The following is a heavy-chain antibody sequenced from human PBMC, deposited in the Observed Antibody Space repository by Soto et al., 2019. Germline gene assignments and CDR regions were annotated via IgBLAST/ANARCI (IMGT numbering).Heavy chain of an antibody. Sequence: HITLKESGPPLVKPTQTLTLTCSFSGFSLSTTGVGVGWIRQPPGKALEWIALIYWDDDKRYNPSLNSRLTITKDTSKNQVVLAMTNMDPVDTATYYCVQSRCGGDCLQSYSSHYYYGLDVWGQGTTVTDSS. D-gene: IGHD2-21*02. CDR3: VQSRCGGDCLQSYSSHYYYGLDV. J-gene: IGHJ6*02. V-gene: IGHV2-5*02. CDR2: IYWDDDK. CDR1: GFSLSTTGVG.